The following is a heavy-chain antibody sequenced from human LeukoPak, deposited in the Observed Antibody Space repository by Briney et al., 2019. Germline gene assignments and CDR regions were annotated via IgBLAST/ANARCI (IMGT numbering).Heavy chain of an antibody. CDR3: ARGQTMVRTRNWFDP. V-gene: IGHV4-34*01. CDR1: GGSFSGYY. CDR2: INHSGST. Sequence: SETLSLTCAVSGGSFSGYYWSWIRQPPGKGLEWIGEINHSGSTNYNPSLKSRVTISVDTSKNQFSLKLSSVTAADTAVYYFARGQTMVRTRNWFDPWGQGTLVTVSS. D-gene: IGHD3-10*01. J-gene: IGHJ5*02.